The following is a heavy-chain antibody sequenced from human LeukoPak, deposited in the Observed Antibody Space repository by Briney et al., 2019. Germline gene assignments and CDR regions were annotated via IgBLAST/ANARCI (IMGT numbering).Heavy chain of an antibody. CDR2: INARGDT. D-gene: IGHD2-2*01. Sequence: TETLSLTCAVYGWPLNDYYWNGLRQPPRKGLQCIGEINARGDTNYNPSLKSRVTISVDTSKKQFSLRLTSMIAADTALYYCARGQVPAARGYNWFDPWGQGTLVTVSS. CDR3: ARGQVPAARGYNWFDP. CDR1: GWPLNDYY. V-gene: IGHV4-34*01. J-gene: IGHJ5*02.